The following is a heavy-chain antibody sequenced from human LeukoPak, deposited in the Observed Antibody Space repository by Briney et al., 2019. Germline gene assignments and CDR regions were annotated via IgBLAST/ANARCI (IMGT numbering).Heavy chain of an antibody. CDR2: ISYSGTT. Sequence: PSETLSLTCTVSGGSINTYYWSWIRQPPGKGLEWIGHISYSGTTNYNASLKGRVTISVDTSKNQFSLKLRSVTAADTAVYYCASLCSSALYSLVGWGQGTLVTVSS. CDR3: ASLCSSALYSLVG. D-gene: IGHD6-19*01. V-gene: IGHV4-59*08. CDR1: GGSINTYY. J-gene: IGHJ4*02.